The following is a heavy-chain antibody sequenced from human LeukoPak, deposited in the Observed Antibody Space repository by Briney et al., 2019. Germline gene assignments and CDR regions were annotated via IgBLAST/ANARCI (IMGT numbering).Heavy chain of an antibody. V-gene: IGHV3-13*01. CDR3: ARGPPRGKYYYMDV. Sequence: PGGSLRLSCAASGFTFSSFDMHWVRQPTGQGLEWVSTIGTASDTYYPGSVEGRFTLSRDNAKNSLYPQMNSLTAGDTAVNYCARGPPRGKYYYMDVWGKGTTVTVSS. J-gene: IGHJ6*03. CDR2: IGTASDT. CDR1: GFTFSSFD. D-gene: IGHD1-1*01.